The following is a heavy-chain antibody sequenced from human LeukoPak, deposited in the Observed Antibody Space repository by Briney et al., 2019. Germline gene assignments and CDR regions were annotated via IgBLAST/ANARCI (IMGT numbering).Heavy chain of an antibody. Sequence: GGSLRLSCAASGFTFSNYAMHWVRQAPGKGLEWVAIIWSDGSHEFYADSVKGRFTISRDNSKNTLYLQMNSLRAEDTAVYYCAKSSSFLSDAFDIWGQGTMVTVSS. CDR1: GFTFSNYA. J-gene: IGHJ3*02. D-gene: IGHD6-13*01. CDR2: IWSDGSHE. V-gene: IGHV3-33*06. CDR3: AKSSSFLSDAFDI.